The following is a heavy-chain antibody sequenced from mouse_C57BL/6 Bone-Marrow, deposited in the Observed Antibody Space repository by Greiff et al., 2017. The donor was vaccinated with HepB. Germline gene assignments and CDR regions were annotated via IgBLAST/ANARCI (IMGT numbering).Heavy chain of an antibody. CDR1: GYTFTSYW. Sequence: VQLKESGTVLARPGASVKMSCKTSGYTFTSYWMHWVKQRPGQGLEWIGAIYPGNSDTSYNQKFKGKAKLTAVTSASTAYMELSSLTNEDSAVYYCTRRIITTVVPSYWYFDVWGTGTTVTVSS. CDR2: IYPGNSDT. V-gene: IGHV1-5*01. J-gene: IGHJ1*03. CDR3: TRRIITTVVPSYWYFDV. D-gene: IGHD1-1*01.